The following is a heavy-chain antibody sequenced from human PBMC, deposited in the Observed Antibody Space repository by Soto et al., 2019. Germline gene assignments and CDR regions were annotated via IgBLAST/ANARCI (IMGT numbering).Heavy chain of an antibody. CDR3: ARVKLVAVPSLFSYYFDS. J-gene: IGHJ4*01. V-gene: IGHV3-23*01. CDR1: GFTFSSYA. D-gene: IGHD2-8*02. CDR2: ISGSGGST. Sequence: PGGSLRLSCAASGFTFSSYAMSWVRQAPGKGLEWVSAISGSGGSTYYADSVKGRFTISRDNSKNTLYLQMNSLRAEDTAVYYCARVKLVAVPSLFSYYFDSWGQGTLVTVSS.